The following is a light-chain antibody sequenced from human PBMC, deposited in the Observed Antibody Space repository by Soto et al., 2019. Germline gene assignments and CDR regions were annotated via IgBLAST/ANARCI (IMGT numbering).Light chain of an antibody. Sequence: QSVLTQPPSVSGAPGQRVTISCTGSSSNIGAGYHVHWYQHLPGTAPKLLIYDNNNRPSGVPDRFSGSKSGTSASLAITGLQAEDEANYYRQSYDSSPVIFGGGTKLTVL. CDR1: SSNIGAGYH. CDR3: QSYDSSPVI. V-gene: IGLV1-40*01. J-gene: IGLJ2*01. CDR2: DNN.